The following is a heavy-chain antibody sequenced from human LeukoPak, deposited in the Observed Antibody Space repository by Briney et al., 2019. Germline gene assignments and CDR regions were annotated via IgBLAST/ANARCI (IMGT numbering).Heavy chain of an antibody. V-gene: IGHV3-21*01. CDR2: ISSSSSYI. Sequence: KPGGSLRLSCAASGFTFSSYSMNWVRQAPGKGLEWVSSISSSSSYIYYADSVKGRFTISRDNAKNSLYLQMNSLRAEDTAVYYCARSDMVRGVPSFGYWGQGTLVTVSS. CDR3: ARSDMVRGVPSFGY. D-gene: IGHD3-10*01. CDR1: GFTFSSYS. J-gene: IGHJ4*02.